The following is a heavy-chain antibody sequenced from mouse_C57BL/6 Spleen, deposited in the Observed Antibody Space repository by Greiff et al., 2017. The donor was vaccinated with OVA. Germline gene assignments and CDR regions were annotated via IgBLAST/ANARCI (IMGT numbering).Heavy chain of an antibody. CDR1: GYTFTSYW. J-gene: IGHJ4*01. CDR3: ARGYYAMDY. Sequence: QVQLQQPGAELVKPGASVKMSCKASGYTFTSYWITWVKQRPGKGLEWIGDIYPGSGSTNYNEKFKSKATLTVDTSSSTAYMQLNSLTSDDSAVYYCARGYYAMDYWGQGTSVTVSS. V-gene: IGHV1-55*01. CDR2: IYPGSGST.